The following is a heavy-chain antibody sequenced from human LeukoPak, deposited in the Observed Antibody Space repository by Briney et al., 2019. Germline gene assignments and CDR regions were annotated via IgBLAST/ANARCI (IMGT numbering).Heavy chain of an antibody. CDR1: GFTFSSYS. CDR2: INDDGNST. D-gene: IGHD3-3*02. J-gene: IGHJ4*02. CDR3: ATAGAISAY. V-gene: IGHV3-74*01. Sequence: PGGSLRLSCAASGFTFSSYSMNWVRQAPGKGLVWVSRINDDGNSTTYADSVKGRFTISRDNAKNTLYLQMNSLRAEDTAVYYCATAGAISAYWGQGTLVTVSS.